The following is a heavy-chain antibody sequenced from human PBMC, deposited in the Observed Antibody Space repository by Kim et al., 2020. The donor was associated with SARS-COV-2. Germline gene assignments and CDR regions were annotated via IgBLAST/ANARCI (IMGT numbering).Heavy chain of an antibody. CDR2: ISYDGSIK. J-gene: IGHJ3*01. D-gene: IGHD3-9*01. V-gene: IGHV3-30*18. Sequence: GGSLRLSCGASGFTFNNYAMHWVRQAPGKGLEWVAVISYDGSIKYYADSVKGQFTVSRDSSHNTLYLQMRSLRPEDTALYYCAKSSDLFCFKKGLNAFD. CDR3: AKSSDLFCFKKGLNAFD. CDR1: GFTFNNYA.